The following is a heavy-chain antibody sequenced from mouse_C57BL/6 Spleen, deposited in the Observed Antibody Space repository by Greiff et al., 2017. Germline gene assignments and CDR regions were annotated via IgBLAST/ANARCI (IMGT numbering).Heavy chain of an antibody. J-gene: IGHJ4*01. CDR2: FYPGSGSI. Sequence: QVQLQQSGAELVKPGASVKLSCKASGYTFTEYTIHWVKQRPGQGLEWIGWFYPGSGSIKYNEKFKDKATLTADKSSSTVYMELSRRTSEDSTGYCGAKHEDAAMDYWGQGTSVTVSS. V-gene: IGHV1-62-2*01. CDR1: GYTFTEYT. CDR3: AKHEDAAMDY.